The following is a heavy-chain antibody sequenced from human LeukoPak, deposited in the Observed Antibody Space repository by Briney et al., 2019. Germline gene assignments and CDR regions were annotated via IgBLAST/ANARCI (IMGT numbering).Heavy chain of an antibody. J-gene: IGHJ4*02. CDR2: ISGSGGST. CDR3: TTDTWYSAGH. D-gene: IGHD2-15*01. V-gene: IGHV3-23*01. CDR1: GFTFSSYA. Sequence: GGSLRLSCAASGFTFSSYAMSWVRQAPGKGLEWVSAISGSGGSTYYADSMKGRFTISRDNAKNSLFLQMNSLRAEDTAIYYCTTDTWYSAGHWGQGTLVTVSS.